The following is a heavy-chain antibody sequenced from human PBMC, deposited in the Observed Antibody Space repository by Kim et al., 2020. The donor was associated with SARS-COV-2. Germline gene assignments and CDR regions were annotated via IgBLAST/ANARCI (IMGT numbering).Heavy chain of an antibody. Sequence: SETLSLTCAVSGDSITRGAYSWSWIRQPPGKGLEWIGYIYYSGDPYYNPSLKSRVTISIDRSKNQLSLRMSSVTAADTPLYFCARVHPGSGGSYAPPPWTGYFDXWGQGSLVTVSS. D-gene: IGHD3-10*01. V-gene: IGHV4-30-2*01. CDR1: GDSITRGAYS. CDR3: ARVHPGSGGSYAPPPWTGYFDX. CDR2: IYYSGDP. J-gene: IGHJ4*02.